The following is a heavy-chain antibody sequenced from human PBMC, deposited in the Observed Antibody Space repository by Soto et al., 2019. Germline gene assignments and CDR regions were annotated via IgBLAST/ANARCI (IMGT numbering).Heavy chain of an antibody. CDR2: ISAHNGNT. D-gene: IGHD1-1*01. CDR3: ARGRYGDY. Sequence: QVHLVQSRAEVKKPGASVKVSCKGSGYIFTTYGITWVRQAPGQGLEWMGWISAHNGNTNYAQKLQGRVTVTRDTSTSTAYMELINLRSDDTAVYYCARGRYGDYWGQGALVTVSS. CDR1: GYIFTTYG. J-gene: IGHJ4*02. V-gene: IGHV1-18*01.